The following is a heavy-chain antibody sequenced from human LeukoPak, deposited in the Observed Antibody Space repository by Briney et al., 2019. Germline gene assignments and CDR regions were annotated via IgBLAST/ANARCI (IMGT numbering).Heavy chain of an antibody. J-gene: IGHJ6*03. V-gene: IGHV1-24*01. CDR1: GYPLTDLS. CDR3: ATCPYFPYMDV. CDR2: FDPENGHK. D-gene: IGHD2/OR15-2a*01. Sequence: ASVKVSCKVSGYPLTDLSLHRVRQAPGRGPEWMGGFDPENGHKIYAPNFQGRLTMTEDTSTDTIYMELRSLRSEDTAMYYCATCPYFPYMDVWGKGTTVTVSS.